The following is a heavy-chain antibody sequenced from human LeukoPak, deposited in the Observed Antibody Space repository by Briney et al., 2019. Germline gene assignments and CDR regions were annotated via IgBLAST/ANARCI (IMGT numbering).Heavy chain of an antibody. Sequence: ASVKVSCKASGYTFTGYYMHWVRQAPGQGLEWMGWINPNSGGTNYAQKFQGRVTMTRDTSISTAYMELSRLRSDDTAVYYCARSGTYCSGGSCYFPFDYWGQGTLVTVSS. D-gene: IGHD2-15*01. CDR2: INPNSGGT. J-gene: IGHJ4*02. V-gene: IGHV1-2*02. CDR1: GYTFTGYY. CDR3: ARSGTYCSGGSCYFPFDY.